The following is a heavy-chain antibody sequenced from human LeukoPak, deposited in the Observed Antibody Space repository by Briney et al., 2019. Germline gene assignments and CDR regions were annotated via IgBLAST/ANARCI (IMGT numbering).Heavy chain of an antibody. CDR3: ARANYDSSGYLYYYYMDV. J-gene: IGHJ6*03. D-gene: IGHD3-22*01. V-gene: IGHV3-21*01. CDR2: ISSSISYI. Sequence: GGSLRLSCAASAFTFSSYSMNWVRQAPGKGLEWVSSISSSISYIYYADSVKGRFTISRDNAKNSLYLQMNSLRAEDTAVYYCARANYDSSGYLYYYYMDVWGKGTTVTVSS. CDR1: AFTFSSYS.